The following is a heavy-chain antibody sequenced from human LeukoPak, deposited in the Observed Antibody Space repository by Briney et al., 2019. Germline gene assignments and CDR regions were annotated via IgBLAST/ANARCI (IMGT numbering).Heavy chain of an antibody. CDR1: GGSISSSSYY. V-gene: IGHV4-39*07. CDR3: ARGREYSSSWSENWFDP. D-gene: IGHD6-13*01. Sequence: SETLSLTCTVSGGSISSSSYYWSWIRQPPGKGLEWIGEINHSGSTNYNPSLKSRVTISVDTSKNQFSLKLSSVTAADTAVYYCARGREYSSSWSENWFDPWGQGTLVTVSS. CDR2: INHSGST. J-gene: IGHJ5*02.